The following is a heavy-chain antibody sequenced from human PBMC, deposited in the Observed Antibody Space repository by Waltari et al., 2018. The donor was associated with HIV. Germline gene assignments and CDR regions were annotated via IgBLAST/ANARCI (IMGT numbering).Heavy chain of an antibody. D-gene: IGHD3-22*01. CDR3: VRDYDSSGYYSANWFDP. V-gene: IGHV3-74*01. Sequence: EVQLVESGGGLVQPGGSLRLSCVASGFTFRSSWMHWVRQGPGRGLVWVSRINNDGSNTNYADSVKGRVTICRDNSKNTLYLQMNSLRAEDTAVYSCVRDYDSSGYYSANWFDPWGQGTLVTVSS. CDR2: INNDGSNT. J-gene: IGHJ5*02. CDR1: GFTFRSSW.